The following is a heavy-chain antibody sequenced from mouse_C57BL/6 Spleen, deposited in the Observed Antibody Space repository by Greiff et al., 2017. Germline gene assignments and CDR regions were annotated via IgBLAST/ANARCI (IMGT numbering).Heavy chain of an antibody. D-gene: IGHD1-1*01. CDR1: GYTFTSYG. CDR3: GVTTVVATDFAY. V-gene: IGHV1-81*01. J-gene: IGHJ3*01. CDR2: IYPRSGNT. Sequence: VQLQESGAELARPGASVKLSCKASGYTFTSYGISWVKQRTGQGLEWIGEIYPRSGNTYYNEKFKGKATLTADKSSSTAYMGLRSLTSEDSAVYVCGVTTVVATDFAYWGQGTLVTVSA.